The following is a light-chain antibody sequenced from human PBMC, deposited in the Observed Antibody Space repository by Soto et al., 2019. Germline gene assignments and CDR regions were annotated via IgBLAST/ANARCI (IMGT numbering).Light chain of an antibody. CDR2: GAS. V-gene: IGKV3-20*01. CDR1: QSVSTNY. J-gene: IGKJ4*01. CDR3: QQYGSSPALT. Sequence: EIVLTQSPGTLSLSPGERATLSCRASQSVSTNYLAWYQHKPRQAPSLLIYGASSRATGIPDRFSGSGSGTDFTLTISRLEPEDFAVYYCQQYGSSPALTFGGGTKVDIK.